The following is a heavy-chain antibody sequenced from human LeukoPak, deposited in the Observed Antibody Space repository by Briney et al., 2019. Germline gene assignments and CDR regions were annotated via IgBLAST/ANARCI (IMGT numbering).Heavy chain of an antibody. CDR1: GFTVSSNY. D-gene: IGHD2-15*01. CDR3: AISSGGPYYFDF. J-gene: IGHJ4*02. CDR2: VSSGGST. V-gene: IGHV3-53*01. Sequence: PGGSLRLSCAASGFTVSSNYMSWVRQAPGEGLEWVSVVSSGGSTYYAASVKGRFTLSRDNSKNTLYLQMSTLRADDTAVYYCAISSGGPYYFDFWGQGTLVTVSS.